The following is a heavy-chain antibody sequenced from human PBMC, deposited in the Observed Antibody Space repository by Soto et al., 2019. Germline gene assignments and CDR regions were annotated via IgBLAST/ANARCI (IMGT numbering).Heavy chain of an antibody. V-gene: IGHV4-59*08. Sequence: QAQLQESGPGLVKPSETLSLTCIVSGGSISNYYWTWIRHPPGKGLESIGDIYYSGSTNYNPSLTSRGTISVDTSNNRFALKLSSVTAADRVVYYCARHRYSYGVYYFDYWGQGALDTVS. CDR3: ARHRYSYGVYYFDY. D-gene: IGHD5-18*01. J-gene: IGHJ4*02. CDR1: GGSISNYY. CDR2: IYYSGST.